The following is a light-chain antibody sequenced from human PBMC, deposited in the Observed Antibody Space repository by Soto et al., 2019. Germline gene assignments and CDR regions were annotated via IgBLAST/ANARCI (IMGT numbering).Light chain of an antibody. Sequence: IVLTQSPGTLSLSPWERATLSCRASQSVSSSYLAWYQQKPGQAPRLLIYGASSRATGIPDRFSGSGSETDFTLTISRLEPEDFAVYYCQQYGSSPRTFGQGTKVDIK. CDR3: QQYGSSPRT. J-gene: IGKJ1*01. CDR1: QSVSSSY. V-gene: IGKV3-20*01. CDR2: GAS.